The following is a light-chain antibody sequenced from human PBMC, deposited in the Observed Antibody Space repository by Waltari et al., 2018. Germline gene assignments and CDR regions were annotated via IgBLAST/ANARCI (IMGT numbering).Light chain of an antibody. CDR1: QSFSSSY. Sequence: EIVLTQSPGTLSLSPGERATPPCRASQSFSSSYLAWYQQNPGQAPRLLIYGASSRATGIPDRFSGSGSGTDFTLTISRLEPEDFAVYYCQQYGRSWNTFGQGTKLEIK. J-gene: IGKJ2*01. CDR2: GAS. CDR3: QQYGRSWNT. V-gene: IGKV3-20*01.